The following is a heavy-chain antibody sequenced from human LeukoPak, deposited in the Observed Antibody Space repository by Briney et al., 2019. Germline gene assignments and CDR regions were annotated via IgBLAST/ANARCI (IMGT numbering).Heavy chain of an antibody. D-gene: IGHD3-22*01. CDR3: AREEDSRAVRTSDGSDV. Sequence: GGPLRLSCAASGFTLNSHTMNCLGEAPGKALEGVSCVCQRSDYLYSADSVRGRFTISSDHAPNFVYLEMSSLRAEDTGVYYCAREEDSRAVRTSDGSDVWGEGTTVTVSP. V-gene: IGHV3-21*01. J-gene: IGHJ6*04. CDR1: GFTLNSHT. CDR2: VCQRSDYL.